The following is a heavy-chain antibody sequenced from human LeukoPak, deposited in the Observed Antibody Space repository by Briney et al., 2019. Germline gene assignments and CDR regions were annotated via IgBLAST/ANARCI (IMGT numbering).Heavy chain of an antibody. CDR2: IYHRGTT. Sequence: SETLSLTCTVSGDSMSSGDSSWSWVRQFPGKGLEWIGYIYHRGTTNYNPSLKSRVTMSVDTSKNQFSLRLSSVTAADTAVYYCARNARYSSSWDIDYWGQGTLVTVSS. J-gene: IGHJ4*02. CDR1: GDSMSSGDSS. CDR3: ARNARYSSSWDIDY. D-gene: IGHD6-13*01. V-gene: IGHV4-61*08.